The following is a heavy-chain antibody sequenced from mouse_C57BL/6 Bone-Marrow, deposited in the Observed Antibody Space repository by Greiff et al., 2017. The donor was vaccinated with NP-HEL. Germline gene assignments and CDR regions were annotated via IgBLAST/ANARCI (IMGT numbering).Heavy chain of an antibody. CDR3: ARKDPRGRVYGGTPFAY. CDR1: GYTFTDYY. D-gene: IGHD1-2*01. Sequence: VQLKESGPVLVKPGASVKMSCKASGYTFTDYYMNWVKQSHGKSLEWIGVINPYNGGTSYNQKFKGKATLTVDKSSSTAYMELNSLTSEDSAVYYCARKDPRGRVYGGTPFAYWGQGTLVTVSA. J-gene: IGHJ3*01. CDR2: INPYNGGT. V-gene: IGHV1-19*01.